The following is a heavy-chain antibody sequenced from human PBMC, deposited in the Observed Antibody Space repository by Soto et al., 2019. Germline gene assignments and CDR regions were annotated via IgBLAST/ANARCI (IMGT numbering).Heavy chain of an antibody. CDR3: ARDRDWRAAWYYYYGMDV. CDR2: IWYDGSNK. CDR1: GFTFSRYG. D-gene: IGHD1-1*01. J-gene: IGHJ6*02. V-gene: IGHV3-33*01. Sequence: GGSLRLSCAASGFTFSRYGMHWVRQAPGKGLEWVAVIWYDGSNKYYADSVKGRFTISRDNSKNTLYLQMNSLRAEDTAVYYCARDRDWRAAWYYYYGMDVWGQGTTVTVSS.